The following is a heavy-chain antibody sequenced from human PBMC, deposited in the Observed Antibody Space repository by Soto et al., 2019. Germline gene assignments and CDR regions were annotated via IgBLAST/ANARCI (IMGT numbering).Heavy chain of an antibody. CDR2: IYGSGTT. CDR1: GGSLSTYY. D-gene: IGHD2-8*01. V-gene: IGHV4-59*01. J-gene: IGHJ4*02. CDR3: ARDWVYHGMDY. Sequence: QVQLQESGPGLVKPSETLSLTCTVSGGSLSTYYWRWIRQPPGKGLEWIGHIYGSGTTNYNPSLKGRVTISQDTSQNQFSLKLTSVSAPDTAVYYCARDWVYHGMDYWGPGTLVTVSS.